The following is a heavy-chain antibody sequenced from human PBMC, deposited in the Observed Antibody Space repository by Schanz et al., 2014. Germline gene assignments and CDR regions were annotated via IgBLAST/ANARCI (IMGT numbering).Heavy chain of an antibody. D-gene: IGHD3-10*01. CDR2: LDLEDGEI. V-gene: IGHV1-24*01. J-gene: IGHJ6*02. CDR3: ATAEDASGSYGLPACGV. Sequence: QVQLVQSGAEVKKAGASVKVSCKVSGYTLSKLSIHWVRQAPGKGLEWMGGLDLEDGEIVYVEQLKGRVTMTEDTSTDTAYMELSSLRSQDTAVYYCATAEDASGSYGLPACGVWGQGTTVIVSS. CDR1: GYTLSKLS.